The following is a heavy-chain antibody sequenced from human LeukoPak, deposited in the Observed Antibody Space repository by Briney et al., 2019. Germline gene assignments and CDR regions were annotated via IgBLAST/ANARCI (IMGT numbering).Heavy chain of an antibody. CDR2: IYSSGST. V-gene: IGHV4-59*08. Sequence: SETLSLTYTVSGDSIRNNYWSWIRQAPGKGLEWIGYIYSSGSTDYNPSLRGRVTISIDTSKNQFSLKLSSVTAADTAVYYCARHFRRDGYISFDFWGQGTLVTVSS. CDR1: GDSIRNNY. J-gene: IGHJ4*02. CDR3: ARHFRRDGYISFDF. D-gene: IGHD5-24*01.